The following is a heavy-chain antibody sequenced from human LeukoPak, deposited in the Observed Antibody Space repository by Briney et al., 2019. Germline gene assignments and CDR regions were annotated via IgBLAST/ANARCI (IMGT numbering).Heavy chain of an antibody. CDR1: GFTFSSYS. CDR3: TTDPHALDY. Sequence: GGSLRLSFAASGFTFSSYSMNWVRLAPGKGLEWVSYIHKSGSTVYYADSVRGRFAISRDDAKSSLYLHMNSLRAEDTAVYYCTTDPHALDYWGQGTLVTVSS. V-gene: IGHV3-48*01. CDR2: IHKSGSTV. J-gene: IGHJ4*02.